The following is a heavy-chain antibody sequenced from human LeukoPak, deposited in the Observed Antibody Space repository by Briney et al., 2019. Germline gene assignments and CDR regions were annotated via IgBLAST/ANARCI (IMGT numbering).Heavy chain of an antibody. CDR1: GYTFTSYG. CDR3: ARGLGNRNAFDI. J-gene: IGHJ3*02. D-gene: IGHD1-1*01. Sequence: GASVKVSCKASGYTFTSYGISWVRQAPGQGLEWVGWINPNSGGTNYAQKFQGWVTMTRDTSISTAYMELSRLRSDDTAVYYCARGLGNRNAFDIWGQGTMVTASS. V-gene: IGHV1-2*04. CDR2: INPNSGGT.